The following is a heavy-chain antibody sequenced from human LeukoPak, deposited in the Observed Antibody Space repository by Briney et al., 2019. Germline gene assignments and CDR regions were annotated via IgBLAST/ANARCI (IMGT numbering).Heavy chain of an antibody. J-gene: IGHJ4*02. V-gene: IGHV3-48*03. CDR3: AKNAGYSYGLYYFDY. D-gene: IGHD5-18*01. Sequence: GGSLRLSCAASGFTFSSYEMNWVRQAPGKGLEWVSYISSSSSTTYYADSLKGRFTISRDNSKNTVYLQMDSLRAEDSAVYYCAKNAGYSYGLYYFDYWGQGTLVTVSS. CDR2: ISSSSSTT. CDR1: GFTFSSYE.